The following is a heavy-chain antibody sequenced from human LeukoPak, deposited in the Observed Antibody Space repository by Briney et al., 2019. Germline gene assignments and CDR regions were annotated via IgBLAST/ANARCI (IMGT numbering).Heavy chain of an antibody. V-gene: IGHV4-59*08. CDR1: GGSISPYF. Sequence: SETLPLTCTVSGGSISPYFWSWMRQTPGKGLEWIGYISYTGSTNYNPALESRVTISVDTSKNQFSLKLSSVTAADTAVYYCARAQPPSYVNNWFDPWGQGTLVTVSS. D-gene: IGHD3-16*01. J-gene: IGHJ5*02. CDR2: ISYTGST. CDR3: ARAQPPSYVNNWFDP.